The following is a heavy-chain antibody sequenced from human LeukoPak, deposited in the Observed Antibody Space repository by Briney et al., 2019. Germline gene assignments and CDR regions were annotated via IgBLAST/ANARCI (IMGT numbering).Heavy chain of an antibody. J-gene: IGHJ4*02. CDR1: GGSVSSGSYY. CDR2: IYYSGST. CDR3: GRETIAATGTSVFFDY. V-gene: IGHV4-61*01. D-gene: IGHD6-13*01. Sequence: SETLSLTCTVSGGSVSSGSYYWSWIRQPPGKGLVWIGYIYYSGSTNYNPSLKSRVTISVDTSKNQFSLKLSSVTAADTAVYYCGRETIAATGTSVFFDYWGQGTLVTVSS.